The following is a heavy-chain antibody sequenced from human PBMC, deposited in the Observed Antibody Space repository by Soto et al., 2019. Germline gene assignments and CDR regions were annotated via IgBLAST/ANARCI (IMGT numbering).Heavy chain of an antibody. CDR1: GFRFSSHS. J-gene: IGHJ4*02. V-gene: IGHV3-23*01. CDR2: ITATGDRT. CDR3: ATMNGYFEY. D-gene: IGHD3-22*01. Sequence: GSLRLSCADSGFRFSSHSMSWVRQTPGKGLEWVAAITATGDRTYYADSVTGRFTISRGNSKKTHYLQMTSLRAEDTAMYYCATMNGYFEYWGQGTPVTVSS.